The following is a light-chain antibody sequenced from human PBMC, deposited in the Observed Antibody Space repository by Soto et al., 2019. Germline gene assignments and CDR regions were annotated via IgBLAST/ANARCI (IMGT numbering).Light chain of an antibody. CDR2: GAS. CDR3: QQYGIPYT. CDR1: QSVSSSY. Sequence: EIVLTQSPGTLSLSPGERATLSCRASQSVSSSYLAWYQQKPGQAPRLLIYGASSRSTGIPDRFSGSGAGTDFTLTISRLEPEDLAVYYCQQYGIPYTFGQGTKLEIK. V-gene: IGKV3-20*01. J-gene: IGKJ2*01.